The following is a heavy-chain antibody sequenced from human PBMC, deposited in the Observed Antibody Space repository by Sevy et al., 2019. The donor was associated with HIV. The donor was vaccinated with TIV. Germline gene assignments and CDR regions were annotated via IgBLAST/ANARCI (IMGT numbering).Heavy chain of an antibody. CDR3: ARDYSNSWYGMDV. J-gene: IGHJ6*02. V-gene: IGHV3-21*01. CDR2: ISSLSNYI. CDR1: GFTFSTYT. Sequence: GESRKISCAASGFTFSTYTMNWVRQAPGKGLEWVSSISSLSNYIYYADSVRGRFTISRDNAKNSVYLQMNSLRAEDTAVYYCARDYSNSWYGMDVWGQGTTVTVSS. D-gene: IGHD4-4*01.